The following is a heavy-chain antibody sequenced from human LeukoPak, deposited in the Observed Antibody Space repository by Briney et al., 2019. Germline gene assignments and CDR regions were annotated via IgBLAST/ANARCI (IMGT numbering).Heavy chain of an antibody. D-gene: IGHD7-27*01. J-gene: IGHJ6*03. CDR3: AGLGTTTGYYYMDV. V-gene: IGHV4-61*02. CDR1: GGSISSGSYY. CDR2: IYTSGST. Sequence: PSQTLSLTCTVSGGSISSGSYYWSWIRQPAGKGLEWIERIYTSGSTNYTPSLQGRVTISVDTSKNQFSLKLSSVTAADTAVYYCAGLGTTTGYYYMDVWGKGTTVTVSS.